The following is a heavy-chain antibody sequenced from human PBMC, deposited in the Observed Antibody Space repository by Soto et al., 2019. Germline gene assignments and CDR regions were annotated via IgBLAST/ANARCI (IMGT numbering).Heavy chain of an antibody. V-gene: IGHV4-34*01. J-gene: IGHJ6*02. CDR1: GGSFSDYY. CDR2: SNHNGST. Sequence: SETLSLTCGVYGGSFSDYYWTWSRQPPGKGMECSRESNHNGSTNYSPSLKSRLTISVDTSKNQFSLKLISVTAADTAVYFCGRGRGYSNAWGSYYSGMDVWGQGTTVTVSS. D-gene: IGHD6-19*01. CDR3: GRGRGYSNAWGSYYSGMDV.